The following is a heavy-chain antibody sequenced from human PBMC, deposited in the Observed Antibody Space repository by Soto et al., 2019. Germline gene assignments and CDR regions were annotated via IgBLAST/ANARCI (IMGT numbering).Heavy chain of an antibody. J-gene: IGHJ6*02. D-gene: IGHD5-12*01. CDR3: ARDRPIVATSGYGMDV. V-gene: IGHV4-4*07. Sequence: PSETLSLTCTVSGGSISSYYWSWIRQPAGKGLEWIGRIYTSGSTNYNPSLKSRVTMSVDTSKNQFSLRLSSVTAADTAVYYCARDRPIVATSGYGMDVWGQGTTVTVSS. CDR2: IYTSGST. CDR1: GGSISSYY.